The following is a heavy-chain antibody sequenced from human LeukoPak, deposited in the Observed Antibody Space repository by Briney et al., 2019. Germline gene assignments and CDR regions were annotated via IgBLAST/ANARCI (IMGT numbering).Heavy chain of an antibody. D-gene: IGHD4-23*01. CDR1: GFTVNSKY. V-gene: IGHV3-53*01. J-gene: IGHJ4*02. CDR2: IYSGGST. Sequence: GGSLRLSCAASGFTVNSKYMSWVRQAPGKGLEWVSMIYSGGSTYYADSVKGRFTISRDNAKNTLYLQMRSLRAEDTAVYYCAKMSLRWYLDYWGQGTLVTVSS. CDR3: AKMSLRWYLDY.